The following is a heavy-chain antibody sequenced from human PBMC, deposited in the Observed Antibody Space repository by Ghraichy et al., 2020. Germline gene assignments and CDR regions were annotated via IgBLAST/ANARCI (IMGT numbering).Heavy chain of an antibody. V-gene: IGHV4-34*01. D-gene: IGHD1-26*01. CDR1: GGSFSGYY. CDR3: ARAGVDRQWELLGENYYYYYMDV. J-gene: IGHJ6*03. Sequence: SETLSLTCAVYGGSFSGYYWSWIRQPPGKGLEWIGEINHSGSTNYNPSLKSRVTISVDTSKNQFSLKLSSVTAADTAVYYCARAGVDRQWELLGENYYYYYMDVWGKGTTVTVSS. CDR2: INHSGST.